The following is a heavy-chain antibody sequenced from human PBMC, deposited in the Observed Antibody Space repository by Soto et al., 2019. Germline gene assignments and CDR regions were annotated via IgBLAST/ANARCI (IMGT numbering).Heavy chain of an antibody. CDR2: ISGSGGST. V-gene: IGHV3-23*01. J-gene: IGHJ4*02. CDR1: GFTFSSYA. D-gene: IGHD1-26*01. CDR3: AKTEGATAVGGYYFDY. Sequence: PGGSLRLSCAASGFTFSSYAMSWVRQAPGKGLEWVSAISGSGGSTYYADSVKGRFTISRDNSKNTLYLQMNSLRAEDTAVYYCAKTEGATAVGGYYFDYWSQGTLVTVSS.